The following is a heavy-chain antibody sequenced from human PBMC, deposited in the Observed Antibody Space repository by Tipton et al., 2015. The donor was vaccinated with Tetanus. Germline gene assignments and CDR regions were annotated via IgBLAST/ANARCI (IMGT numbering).Heavy chain of an antibody. V-gene: IGHV3-21*01. J-gene: IGHJ4*02. CDR1: GFTFTDYS. D-gene: IGHD5-12*01. Sequence: QLVQSGGGLVKPGGSLRLSCAASGFTFTDYSLIWVRQDPGKGLEWVSSLGTTSGYIFYADSVKGRFTISRDDAKNSLFLQMNSLRAEDTAVYYCARGPRLLLYYFDAWGQGTLVTVSS. CDR3: ARGPRLLLYYFDA. CDR2: LGTTSGYI.